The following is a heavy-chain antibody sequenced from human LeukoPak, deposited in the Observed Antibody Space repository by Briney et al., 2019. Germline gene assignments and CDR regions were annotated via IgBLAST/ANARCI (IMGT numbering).Heavy chain of an antibody. V-gene: IGHV4-59*08. D-gene: IGHD2-2*01. CDR3: ARLSDIVVVPAATPLFDY. CDR1: GGSISSYY. CDR2: IYYSGST. J-gene: IGHJ4*02. Sequence: SETLSLTCTVSGGSISSYYWSWIRQPPGKGLQWIGYIYYSGSTNYNPSPKSRVTISVDTSKNQFSLKLSSVTAADTAVYYCARLSDIVVVPAATPLFDYWGQGTLVTVSS.